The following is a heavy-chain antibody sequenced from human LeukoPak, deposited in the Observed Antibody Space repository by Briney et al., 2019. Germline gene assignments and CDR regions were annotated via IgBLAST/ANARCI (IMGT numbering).Heavy chain of an antibody. CDR3: AKVISALHYYYMDV. CDR1: GFTFSSYG. D-gene: IGHD2-15*01. CDR2: IHYDGSNK. J-gene: IGHJ6*03. V-gene: IGHV3-30*02. Sequence: GGSLRLSCAASGFTFSSYGMHWVRQAPGKGMEWVAFIHYDGSNKYYADSVKGRFSISRDNSKNTLYLQMNSLRAEDTAVYYCAKVISALHYYYMDVWGKGTTVTTSS.